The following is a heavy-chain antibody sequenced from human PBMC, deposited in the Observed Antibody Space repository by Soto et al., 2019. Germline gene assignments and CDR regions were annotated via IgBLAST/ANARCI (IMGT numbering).Heavy chain of an antibody. CDR2: IYYSGST. Sequence: QVQLQESGPGLVKPSQTLSLTCTVSGGSISSGGYYWSWIRQHPGKGLEWIGYIYYSGSTYYNPSLNSRVTISVDTSKNQCSLKLSSVTAADTAVYYCAMGGDYYDSSGYPQGFDYWGQGTLVTVSS. J-gene: IGHJ4*02. V-gene: IGHV4-31*03. D-gene: IGHD3-22*01. CDR3: AMGGDYYDSSGYPQGFDY. CDR1: GGSISSGGYY.